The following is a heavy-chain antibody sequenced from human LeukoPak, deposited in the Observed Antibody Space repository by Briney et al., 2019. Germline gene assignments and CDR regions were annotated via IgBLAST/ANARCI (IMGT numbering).Heavy chain of an antibody. CDR3: TREGYDSSGYYLDY. CDR2: IRSKAYGGTT. Sequence: GGSLRLSCTASGFTFGDYAMSWFRQAPGKGLEWVGFIRSKAYGGTTEYAASVKGRFTISRDDSKSIAYLQMNSLKTEDTAVYYCTREGYDSSGYYLDYWGQGTLVTVSS. D-gene: IGHD3-22*01. J-gene: IGHJ4*02. V-gene: IGHV3-49*03. CDR1: GFTFGDYA.